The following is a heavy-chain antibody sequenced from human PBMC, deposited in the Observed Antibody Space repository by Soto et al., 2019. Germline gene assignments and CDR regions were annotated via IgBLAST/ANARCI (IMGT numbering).Heavy chain of an antibody. CDR2: IIPIFGTA. J-gene: IGHJ4*02. V-gene: IGHV1-69*13. CDR1: GGTFSSYS. Sequence: ASVKVSCKASGGTFSSYSISWVRQAPGQGLEWMGGIIPIFGTANYAQKFQGRVTITADESTSTAYMELSSLRSEDTAVYYCARDISGLFDYWGQGTLVTVSS. CDR3: ARDISGLFDY. D-gene: IGHD5-12*01.